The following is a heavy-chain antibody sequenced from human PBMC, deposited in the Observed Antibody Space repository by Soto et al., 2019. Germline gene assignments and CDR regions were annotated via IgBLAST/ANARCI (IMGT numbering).Heavy chain of an antibody. CDR3: ARRYSSGFDY. Sequence: SETLSLTCTVSGGSISSYCWSWIRQPPGKGLEWIGYIFYSGSTNYNPSLKSRVTISVDTPKNQFSLKLSSVTAADTAVYYCARRYSSGFDYWGQGTLVTVSS. J-gene: IGHJ4*02. CDR2: IFYSGST. CDR1: GGSISSYC. D-gene: IGHD6-19*01. V-gene: IGHV4-59*08.